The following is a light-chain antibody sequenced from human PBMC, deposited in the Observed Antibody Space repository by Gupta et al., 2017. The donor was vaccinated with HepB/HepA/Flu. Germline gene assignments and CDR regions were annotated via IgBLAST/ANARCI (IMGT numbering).Light chain of an antibody. J-gene: IGKJ1*01. Sequence: DIQLTPSPSSLSAAVGDRVTITCRASQNINNYLNWYHQKPGEVPKLLSYAASSLQSGVPSRFSGSGSGTEGTLTITELQTEDWGSFFCQQTDVTPRTFGQGTKVEVK. V-gene: IGKV1-39*01. CDR3: QQTDVTPRT. CDR1: QNINNY. CDR2: AAS.